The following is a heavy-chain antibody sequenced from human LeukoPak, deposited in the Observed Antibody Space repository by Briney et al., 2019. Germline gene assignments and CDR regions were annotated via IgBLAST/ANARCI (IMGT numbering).Heavy chain of an antibody. V-gene: IGHV3-53*01. CDR2: IYSGGST. Sequence: GGSLRLSCADSGFTVSSNYMSWVRQAPGKGLEWVSVIYSGGSTYYADSVKGRFTISRDNSKNTLYLQMNSLRAEDTAVYYCARDPGSGYEEHFDYWGQGTLVTVSS. CDR3: ARDPGSGYEEHFDY. D-gene: IGHD5-12*01. CDR1: GFTVSSNY. J-gene: IGHJ4*02.